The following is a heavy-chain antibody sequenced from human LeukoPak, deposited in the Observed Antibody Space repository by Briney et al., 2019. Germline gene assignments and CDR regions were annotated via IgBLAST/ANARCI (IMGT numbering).Heavy chain of an antibody. CDR2: MSAGGGYP. J-gene: IGHJ4*02. V-gene: IGHV3-23*01. CDR1: RFVLRTYS. Sequence: GRAVGLSCASCRFVLRTYSMVGVPQARGKGREGGSTMSAGGGYPFYADYVKSRLTISRDNSNNTLYLQMNSLRAEETALYYCAKEYQYSSTYYAGDYWGQGTLVTVSS. CDR3: AKEYQYSSTYYAGDY. D-gene: IGHD6-13*01.